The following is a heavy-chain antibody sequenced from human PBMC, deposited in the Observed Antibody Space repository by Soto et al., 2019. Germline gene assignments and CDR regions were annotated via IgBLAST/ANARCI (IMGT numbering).Heavy chain of an antibody. Sequence: SETVSLTCTVSRGSISSYYWSWIRQPPGKGLEWIGYIYYSGSTNYNPSLKSRVTISVDTSKNQFSLKLSSVTAADTAVYYRARDLSGGYSSSSYRFDPWGQGTLVTVSS. CDR1: RGSISSYY. D-gene: IGHD6-6*01. CDR2: IYYSGST. CDR3: ARDLSGGYSSSSYRFDP. V-gene: IGHV4-59*01. J-gene: IGHJ5*02.